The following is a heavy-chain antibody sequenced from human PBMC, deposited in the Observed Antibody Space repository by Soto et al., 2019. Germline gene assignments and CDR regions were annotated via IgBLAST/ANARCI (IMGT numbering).Heavy chain of an antibody. CDR3: AKDFFLHDDPDVYYYYYYMDV. Sequence: GGSLRLSCAASGFTFSSYAMSWVRQAPGKGLEWVSAISGSGGSTYYADSVKGRFTISRDNSKNTLYLQMNSLRAEDTAVYYCAKDFFLHDDPDVYYYYYYMDVWGKGNTVTVSS. CDR2: ISGSGGST. CDR1: GFTFSSYA. V-gene: IGHV3-23*01. D-gene: IGHD3-16*01. J-gene: IGHJ6*03.